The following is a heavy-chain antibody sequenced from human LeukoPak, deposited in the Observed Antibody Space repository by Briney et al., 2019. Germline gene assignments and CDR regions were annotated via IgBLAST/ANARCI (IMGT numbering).Heavy chain of an antibody. V-gene: IGHV1-18*01. D-gene: IGHD2-2*01. CDR1: GYTFTSYG. J-gene: IGHJ5*02. CDR3: ARDSIDIVVVPAYLGFDP. Sequence: ASVKVSCKASGYTFTSYGISWVRQAPGQGLEWMGWISAYNGNTNYAQKLQGRVTMTTDTSTSTAYMELRSLRSDDTAVYYCARDSIDIVVVPAYLGFDPWGQGTLVTVSS. CDR2: ISAYNGNT.